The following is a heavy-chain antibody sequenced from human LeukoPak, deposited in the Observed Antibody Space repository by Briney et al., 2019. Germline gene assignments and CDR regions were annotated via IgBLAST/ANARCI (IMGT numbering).Heavy chain of an antibody. J-gene: IGHJ4*02. D-gene: IGHD1-14*01. CDR2: IKQDGSEK. CDR1: GFTFSSYW. V-gene: IGHV3-7*03. CDR3: ARDGSLGPGYFDY. Sequence: GGSLRLSCAAAGFTFSSYWMRWVRQAPGKGREWVANIKQDGSEKYYVDSGKGRFTTTRDKAKNSLYLQMNSLRAEDTAVYYCARDGSLGPGYFDYWGQGTLVTVSS.